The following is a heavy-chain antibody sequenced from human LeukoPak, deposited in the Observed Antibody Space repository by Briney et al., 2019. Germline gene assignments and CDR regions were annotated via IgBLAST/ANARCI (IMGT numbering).Heavy chain of an antibody. V-gene: IGHV3-72*01. D-gene: IGHD3-22*01. CDR2: VRNKVNRYST. CDR1: GFTFRVHY. Sequence: GGSLRLSCAASGFTFRVHYMVWVRQAPGKGLEWIGRVRNKVNRYSTEYAASVKGRFTISRDDSKNSLYLQMDSLKTDDTAVYYCAQSSGFYGGQGTLVTVSA. CDR3: AQSSGFY. J-gene: IGHJ4*02.